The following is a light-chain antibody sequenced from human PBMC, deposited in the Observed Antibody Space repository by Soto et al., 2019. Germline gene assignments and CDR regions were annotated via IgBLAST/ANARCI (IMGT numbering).Light chain of an antibody. CDR3: QQYGSSPLYT. J-gene: IGKJ2*01. CDR2: GAS. CDR1: QSVSSIY. V-gene: IGKV3-20*01. Sequence: EIVLTQSPGTLSLSPGERATLSCRASQSVSSIYLAWYQQKPGQAPRLLIYGASSRATGIPDRFSGSGSGIDFTLTISRLEPEDFAVYYCQQYGSSPLYTFGQGTKLEIK.